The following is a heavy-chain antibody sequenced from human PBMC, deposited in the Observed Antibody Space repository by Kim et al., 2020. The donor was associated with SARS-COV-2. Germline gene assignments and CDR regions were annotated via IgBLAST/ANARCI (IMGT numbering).Heavy chain of an antibody. V-gene: IGHV3-49*02. Sequence: YAASVKGRFTISRDDSKSIAYLQMNSLKTEDTAVYYCTRQGGGWYIEFDYWGQGTLVTVSS. CDR3: TRQGGGWYIEFDY. D-gene: IGHD6-19*01. J-gene: IGHJ4*02.